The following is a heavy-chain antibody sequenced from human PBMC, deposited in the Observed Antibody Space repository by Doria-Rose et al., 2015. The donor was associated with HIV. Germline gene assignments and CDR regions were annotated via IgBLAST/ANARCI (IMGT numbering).Heavy chain of an antibody. CDR1: GVSLSSPGMG. Sequence: QITLKESGPVLVKPTETLTLTCTVSGVSLSSPGMGVSWIRQPPGKALEWLANIFSDDGRSYKTSLKSRLTISRCTSKSQVVLTMTDMDPVDTATYYCARIKSSRWYHKYYFDSWGQGTLVIVSA. V-gene: IGHV2-26*01. D-gene: IGHD6-13*01. J-gene: IGHJ4*02. CDR3: ARIKSSRWYHKYYFDS. CDR2: IFSDDGR.